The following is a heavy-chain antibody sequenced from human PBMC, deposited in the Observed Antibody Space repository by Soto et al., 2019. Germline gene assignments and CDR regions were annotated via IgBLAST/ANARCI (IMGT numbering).Heavy chain of an antibody. V-gene: IGHV1-2*07. CDR1: GYPVTAYY. D-gene: IGHD3-3*01. Sequence: QLHLVQSGAVVKKPGASVTVSCSASGYPVTAYYMHWVRQAPGRGLVWMGGITPATGAAKYTHTFMGRVTITRDTSTGTVFMELGGLTSAATAVFYWARGGGVGVAGSAAFDMWGQGTLVTVSS. CDR3: ARGGGVGVAGSAAFDM. CDR2: ITPATGAA. J-gene: IGHJ3*02.